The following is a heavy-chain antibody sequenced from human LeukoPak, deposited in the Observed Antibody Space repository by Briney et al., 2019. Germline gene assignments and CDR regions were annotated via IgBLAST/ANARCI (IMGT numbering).Heavy chain of an antibody. V-gene: IGHV7-4-1*02. CDR2: INTNTGNP. CDR3: ARDQSSSWSSHYYMDV. D-gene: IGHD6-6*01. J-gene: IGHJ6*03. Sequence: ASLKVSCKASGYTFTSYAMNWVRQAPGQGLEWMGWINTNTGNPTYAQGFTGRFVFSLDTSVSTAYLQISSLKAEDTAVYYCARDQSSSWSSHYYMDVWGKGTTVTVSS. CDR1: GYTFTSYA.